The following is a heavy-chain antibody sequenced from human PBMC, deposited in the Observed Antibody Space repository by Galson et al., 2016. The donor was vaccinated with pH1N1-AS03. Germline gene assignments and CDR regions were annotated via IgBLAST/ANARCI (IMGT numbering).Heavy chain of an antibody. V-gene: IGHV1-2*04. Sequence: SVKVSCKASGYISTGFYVHWVRQAPGQGLEWMGWINPNNGVTNYAQEFQAWVTMTGDTSISTAYLELYGLKSDDTAVYYCERDPRGPCSSATCATTYYFGMDVWGQGTTVIVSS. CDR3: ERDPRGPCSSATCATTYYFGMDV. CDR1: GYISTGFY. CDR2: INPNNGVT. J-gene: IGHJ6*02. D-gene: IGHD2/OR15-2a*01.